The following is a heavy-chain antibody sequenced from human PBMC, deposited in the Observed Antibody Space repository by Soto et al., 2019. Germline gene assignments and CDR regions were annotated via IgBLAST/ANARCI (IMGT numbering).Heavy chain of an antibody. D-gene: IGHD2-15*01. Sequence: ASVKVSCKAFGYTFPTYAMHWVRQAPGQRLEWMGWINPVNGHTKYSQKFQGRVTFAGDTPASTAYMEVGSLTSEDTAVYYCARDDSSGGSCYPPTGAFDIWGQGTRVTVSS. CDR1: GYTFPTYA. CDR3: ARDDSSGGSCYPPTGAFDI. J-gene: IGHJ3*02. CDR2: INPVNGHT. V-gene: IGHV1-3*01.